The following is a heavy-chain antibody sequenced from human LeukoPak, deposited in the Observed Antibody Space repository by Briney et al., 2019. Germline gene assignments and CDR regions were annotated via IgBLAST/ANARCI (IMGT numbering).Heavy chain of an antibody. CDR2: IYYSGST. J-gene: IGHJ4*02. V-gene: IGHV4-59*01. CDR3: ARETPHSLVGALDY. Sequence: SETLSLTCTVSGGSISSYYWSWIRQPPGKGLEWIGYIYYSGSTNYNPSLKSRVTISVDTSKNQFSLKLSSVTAADTAVYYCARETPHSLVGALDYWGQGTLVTVSS. CDR1: GGSISSYY. D-gene: IGHD1-26*01.